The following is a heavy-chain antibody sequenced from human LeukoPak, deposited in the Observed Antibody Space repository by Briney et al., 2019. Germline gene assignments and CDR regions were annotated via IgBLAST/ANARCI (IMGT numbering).Heavy chain of an antibody. CDR3: ARALSWLRLRFDY. Sequence: SETLSLTCTVSGGSISSYYWSWIRQPPGKGLEWIGYIYYSGSTNYNPSLKSRVTISVDTSKNQFSLKLSSVTAADTAVYYCARALSWLRLRFDYWGQGTLVTVSS. CDR2: IYYSGST. D-gene: IGHD5-12*01. J-gene: IGHJ4*02. CDR1: GGSISSYY. V-gene: IGHV4-59*01.